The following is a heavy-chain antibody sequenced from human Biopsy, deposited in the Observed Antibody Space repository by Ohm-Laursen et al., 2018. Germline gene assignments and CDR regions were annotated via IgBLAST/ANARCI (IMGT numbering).Heavy chain of an antibody. D-gene: IGHD2-15*01. V-gene: IGHV3-72*01. CDR2: IRDKANSYTT. Sequence: SLRLSCTASGLRFSMYAMSWARQAPGKGLEWVGRIRDKANSYTTDYAASVKGRFTISRDDSKNSLYLQMNSLKTEDTALYYCARAGRYCSGGGCYSWFDSWGQGTLVTVSS. CDR3: ARAGRYCSGGGCYSWFDS. J-gene: IGHJ5*01. CDR1: GLRFSMYA.